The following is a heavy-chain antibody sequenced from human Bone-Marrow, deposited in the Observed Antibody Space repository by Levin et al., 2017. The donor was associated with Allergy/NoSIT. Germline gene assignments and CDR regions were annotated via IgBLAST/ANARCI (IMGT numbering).Heavy chain of an antibody. V-gene: IGHV4-59*01. CDR2: IYASGNT. Sequence: TSETLSLTCTVSGGSLSSYYWSWIRQPPGKGLEWIGYIYASGNTDYNPSLKSRVTISVDTSKNQFSLNLRSVTAADTAIYFCAREIVGPATIRWFDPWGQGTLVSVS. CDR3: AREIVGPATIRWFDP. J-gene: IGHJ5*02. D-gene: IGHD3-3*01. CDR1: GGSLSSYY.